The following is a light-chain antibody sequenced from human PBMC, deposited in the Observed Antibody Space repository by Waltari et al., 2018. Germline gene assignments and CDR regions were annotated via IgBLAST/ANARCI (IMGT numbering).Light chain of an antibody. CDR3: QQYDISPLT. J-gene: IGKJ4*01. CDR2: GAS. CDR1: QTVRTTY. V-gene: IGKV3-20*01. Sequence: EVVLTHSPGTLSLSPGDRATLSYRASQTVRTTYLAWYQQKPGQAPTLLIYGASSRATGIPDRFSGSGSGTDFSLTISSLEPEDFAVYYCQQYDISPLTFGGGTKVEIK.